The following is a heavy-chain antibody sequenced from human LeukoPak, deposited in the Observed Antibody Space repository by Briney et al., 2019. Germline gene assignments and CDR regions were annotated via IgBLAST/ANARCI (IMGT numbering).Heavy chain of an antibody. CDR1: GYTFTSQF. D-gene: IGHD6-19*01. V-gene: IGHV1-46*01. J-gene: IGHJ4*02. CDR2: INPSGGST. Sequence: ASVKVSCKASGYTFTSQFMHWVRQAPGHGLEWMGIINPSGGSTSYSQKFQGRVTMTRDTSTSTVYMELSSLRSDDTAVYYCARENSVAGRTIDYWGQGTLVTVSS. CDR3: ARENSVAGRTIDY.